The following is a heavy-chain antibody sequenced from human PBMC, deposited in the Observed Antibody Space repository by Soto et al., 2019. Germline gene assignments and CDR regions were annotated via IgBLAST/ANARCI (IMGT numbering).Heavy chain of an antibody. CDR3: ATPGDQNIGTNYFNY. Sequence: SEAFSPPYSGTGGFLRSSPYYVGWLLLPPGKGLEWITSIYFHGHTEYNPSLKSRVTISIDTSKNQFSLQLSSVTAADTAVYYCATPGDQNIGTNYFNYWGQGTLVTVS. D-gene: IGHD7-27*01. CDR2: IYFHGHT. CDR1: GGFLRSSPYY. V-gene: IGHV4-39*01. J-gene: IGHJ4*02.